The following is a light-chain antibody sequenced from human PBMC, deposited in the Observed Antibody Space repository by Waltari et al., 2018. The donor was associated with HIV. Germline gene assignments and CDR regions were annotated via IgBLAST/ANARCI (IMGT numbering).Light chain of an antibody. CDR2: EVN. CDR3: SSYTSSTVV. CDR1: SRDVGSYHR. Sequence: QSALTQPPSVSGSPGQSVTISCTGTSRDVGSYHRVSWYQQPPVTAPKLMIYEVNNRPSWVPDRFLWSKSGYTASLTISGLQAEDEADYYCSSYTSSTVVFGGGTMLTVL. V-gene: IGLV2-18*02. J-gene: IGLJ2*01.